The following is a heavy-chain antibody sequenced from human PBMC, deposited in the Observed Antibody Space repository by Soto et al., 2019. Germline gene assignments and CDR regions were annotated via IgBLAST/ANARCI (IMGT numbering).Heavy chain of an antibody. CDR2: IYYSGST. CDR1: GGSISSSSYY. CDR3: TYYYDSSGYYYVGAEYFQH. Sequence: SETLSLTCTVSGGSISSSSYYWGWIRQPPGKGLEWIGSIYYSGSTYYNPSLKSRVTISVDTSKNQFSLKLSSVTAADTAVYYCTYYYDSSGYYYVGAEYFQHWGQGTLVTVSS. J-gene: IGHJ1*01. V-gene: IGHV4-39*01. D-gene: IGHD3-22*01.